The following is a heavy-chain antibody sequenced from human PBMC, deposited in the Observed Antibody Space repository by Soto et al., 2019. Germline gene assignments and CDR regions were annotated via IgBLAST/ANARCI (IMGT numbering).Heavy chain of an antibody. D-gene: IGHD2-2*01. Sequence: GGSLRLSCAASGFTFSSYSMNWVRQAPGKGLEWVSYISSSSSTIYYADSVKGRFTISRDNAKNSLYLQMNSLRDEDTAVYYCARVRYQLPYNWFDPWGEGTLVPSPQ. CDR2: ISSSSSTI. CDR1: GFTFSSYS. J-gene: IGHJ5*02. V-gene: IGHV3-48*02. CDR3: ARVRYQLPYNWFDP.